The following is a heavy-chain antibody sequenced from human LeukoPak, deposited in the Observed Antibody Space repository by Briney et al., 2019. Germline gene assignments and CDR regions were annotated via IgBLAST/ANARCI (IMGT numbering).Heavy chain of an antibody. V-gene: IGHV3-11*06. J-gene: IGHJ4*02. Sequence: PGGSLRLSCAASGFTFSDYYMSWIRQAPGEGLEWVSYISSSSSYTNYADSVKGRFTISRDNAKNSLYLQMNSLRAEDTAVYYCARDPSSVEMAGLHNDYWGQGTLVTVSS. D-gene: IGHD6-19*01. CDR2: ISSSSSYT. CDR1: GFTFSDYY. CDR3: ARDPSSVEMAGLHNDY.